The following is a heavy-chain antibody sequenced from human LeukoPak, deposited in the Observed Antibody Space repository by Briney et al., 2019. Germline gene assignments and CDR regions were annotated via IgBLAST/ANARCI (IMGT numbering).Heavy chain of an antibody. J-gene: IGHJ4*02. CDR3: ARDTSMDYYDSSGYPPPFDY. CDR1: GFTFSSYS. CDR2: ISSSSSYI. Sequence: GGSLRLSCAASGFTFSSYSMNWVRQAPGKGLEWVSSISSSSSYIYYADSVKGRFTISRDNAKNSLYLQMNSLRAEDTAVYYCARDTSMDYYDSSGYPPPFDYWGQGTLVTVSS. V-gene: IGHV3-21*01. D-gene: IGHD3-22*01.